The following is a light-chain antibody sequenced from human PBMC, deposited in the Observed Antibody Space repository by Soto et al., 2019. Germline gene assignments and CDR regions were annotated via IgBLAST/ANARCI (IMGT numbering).Light chain of an antibody. J-gene: IGLJ1*01. V-gene: IGLV1-40*01. CDR1: SSNIGAGSD. CDR3: QSYDSSLSGFYV. CDR2: ANS. Sequence: QSVLTQPPSVSGAPGQRVTISCTGSSSNIGAGSDVHWYQQLPGRAPKLLIYANSNRPSGVPDRFSGSRSGTSASLAITGLQAEDEADYSCQSYDSSLSGFYVFGTGTKVTVL.